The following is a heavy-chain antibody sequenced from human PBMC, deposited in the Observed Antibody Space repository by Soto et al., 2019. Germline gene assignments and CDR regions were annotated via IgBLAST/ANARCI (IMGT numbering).Heavy chain of an antibody. Sequence: SETLSLTCAVYGGSFSGYYWSWIRQPPGKGLEWIGEINHSGSTNYNPSLKSRVTISVDTSKNQFSLKLSSVTAADTAVYYCARARITIFGVVLYYYYMDVWGKGTTVTVSS. CDR2: INHSGST. CDR1: GGSFSGYY. V-gene: IGHV4-34*01. D-gene: IGHD3-3*01. CDR3: ARARITIFGVVLYYYYMDV. J-gene: IGHJ6*03.